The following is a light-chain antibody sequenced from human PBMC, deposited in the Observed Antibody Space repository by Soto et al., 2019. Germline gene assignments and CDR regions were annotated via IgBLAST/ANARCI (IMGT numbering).Light chain of an antibody. V-gene: IGKV1-5*03. J-gene: IGKJ2*01. CDR1: QSISNW. Sequence: DIQMTQSPSTLSASVGDRVTTTCRASQSISNWLAWYQQKPGKAPKLLIYKASTLESGVPSRFSGSGSGTEFTLTISSLQPDDFATYFCQQYNSYWYTFGQGTKVDIK. CDR2: KAS. CDR3: QQYNSYWYT.